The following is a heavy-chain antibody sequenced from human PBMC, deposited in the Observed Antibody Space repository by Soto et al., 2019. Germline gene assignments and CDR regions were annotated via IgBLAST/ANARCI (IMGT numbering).Heavy chain of an antibody. J-gene: IGHJ6*02. CDR1: GGSISSGGYY. CDR2: IYYSGCI. CDR3: ARELRFGEDYYGMDV. D-gene: IGHD3-10*01. V-gene: IGHV4-31*03. Sequence: SETLSLTCTVSGGSISSGGYYWSWIRQHPGKGQERIGYIYYSGCIYYNPSLKSRVTISVDTSKNQFSLKLCSVTAADTAVYYCARELRFGEDYYGMDVWGQGTTVTVSS.